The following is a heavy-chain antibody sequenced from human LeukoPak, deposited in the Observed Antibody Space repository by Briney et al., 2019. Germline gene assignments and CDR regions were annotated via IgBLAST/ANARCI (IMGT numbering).Heavy chain of an antibody. D-gene: IGHD4-17*01. CDR2: ISYDGSDK. J-gene: IGHJ4*02. CDR3: ASRHYDFGYY. CDR1: GLTFSSYP. V-gene: IGHV3-30*04. Sequence: GGSLRLSCAASGLTFSSYPMHWVRQAPGKGLEWEAVISYDGSDKYYADSVKGRFTISRDNSKNTLYLQMNSLRAEDTAVYYCASRHYDFGYYWGQGTLVTVSS.